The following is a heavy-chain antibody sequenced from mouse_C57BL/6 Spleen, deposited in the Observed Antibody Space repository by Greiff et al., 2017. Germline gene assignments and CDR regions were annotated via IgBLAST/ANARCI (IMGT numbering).Heavy chain of an antibody. CDR2: INYDGSST. Sequence: EVMLVESERGLVQPGSSMKLSCTASGFTFSDYYMAWVRQVPEKGLEWVANINYDGSSTYYLDALKSRFIISRDNAKNILYLQMSSLKSEDTATYYCARDGGYFDYWGQGTTLTVSS. V-gene: IGHV5-16*01. J-gene: IGHJ2*01. CDR3: ARDGGYFDY. D-gene: IGHD1-1*02. CDR1: GFTFSDYY.